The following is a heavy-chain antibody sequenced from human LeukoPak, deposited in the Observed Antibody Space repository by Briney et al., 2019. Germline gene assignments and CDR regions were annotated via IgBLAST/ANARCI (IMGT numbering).Heavy chain of an antibody. CDR1: GFIFSNYA. V-gene: IGHV3-23*01. D-gene: IGHD3-16*01. J-gene: IGHJ4*02. Sequence: PGGSLRLSCAASGFIFSNYAMSWVRQAPGKGLEWVSTIDNGGTTYCPDSLKGRFTISRDNAKNSLYLQMNSLRVEDTAIYYCARSRRSSYNYPIFDFWGQGTLVTVSS. CDR2: IDNGGTT. CDR3: ARSRRSSYNYPIFDF.